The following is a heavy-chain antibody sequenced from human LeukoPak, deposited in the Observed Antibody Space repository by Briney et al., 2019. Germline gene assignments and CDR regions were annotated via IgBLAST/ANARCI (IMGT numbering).Heavy chain of an antibody. CDR3: ARGLVVRWATADWFDP. CDR2: IYTSGST. CDR1: GGSISSGSYY. J-gene: IGHJ5*02. D-gene: IGHD3-10*01. V-gene: IGHV4-61*02. Sequence: SETLSLTCTVSGGSISSGSYYWSWIRQSAGKGLEWIGRIYTSGSTNYNPSLKSRVTISVDTSKNQFSLKLSSVTAADTAVYYCARGLVVRWATADWFDPWGQGTLVTVSS.